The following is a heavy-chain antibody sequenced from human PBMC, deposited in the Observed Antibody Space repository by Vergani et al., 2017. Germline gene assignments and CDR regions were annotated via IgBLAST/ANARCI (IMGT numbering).Heavy chain of an antibody. CDR3: AKYLRDSTDGLPDS. V-gene: IGHV3-30*02. J-gene: IGHJ4*02. CDR1: GFTFSNFG. D-gene: IGHD2-21*02. CDR2: IGKDVINT. Sequence: QVQLVESAGGVVQPGGSLRLSCAASGFTFSNFGMHWIRQAPGKGLEWLAYIGKDVINTRYRDAVKGRFIVSRDNSKDILYLQMDSLRSEDTALYYCAKYLRDSTDGLPDSWGPGTLVIVSS.